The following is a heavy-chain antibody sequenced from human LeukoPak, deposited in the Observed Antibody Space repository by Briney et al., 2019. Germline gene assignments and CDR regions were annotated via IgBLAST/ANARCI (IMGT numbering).Heavy chain of an antibody. J-gene: IGHJ5*02. V-gene: IGHV4-59*08. CDR3: ARGRRIYCSGGSCYSNWFDP. CDR2: IYYSGST. D-gene: IGHD2-15*01. CDR1: GGSISSYY. Sequence: SETLSLTCTVSGGSISSYYWSWIRQPPGKGLEWIGYIYYSGSTNYNPSLKSRVTISVDTSKNQFSLKLSSVTAADTAVYYCARGRRIYCSGGSCYSNWFDPWGQGTLVTVSS.